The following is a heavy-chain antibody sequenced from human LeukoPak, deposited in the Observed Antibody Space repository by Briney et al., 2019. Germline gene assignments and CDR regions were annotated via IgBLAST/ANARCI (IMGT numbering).Heavy chain of an antibody. J-gene: IGHJ4*02. CDR1: GGSISTYY. Sequence: SETLSLTCTVSGGSISTYYWSWIRQPPGKGLEWIGYMYNSGSTNYNPSLKSRVTISVDTAKNQFSLRLTSVTAADTAVYYCARGQVYFDCWGQGTLVTVSS. V-gene: IGHV4-59*01. CDR3: ARGQVYFDC. CDR2: MYNSGST.